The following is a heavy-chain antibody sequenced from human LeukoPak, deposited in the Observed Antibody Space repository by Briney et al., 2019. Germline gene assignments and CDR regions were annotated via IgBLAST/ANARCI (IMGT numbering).Heavy chain of an antibody. CDR2: IYSGGST. Sequence: GGSLRLSCAASEFSVGSNYMTWVRQAPGKGLEWVSLIYSGGSTYYADSVKGRFTISRDNAKNSLYLQMNSLRAEDTAVYYCARDNPLRFGEYKGTGWFDPWGQGTLVTVSS. CDR3: ARDNPLRFGEYKGTGWFDP. J-gene: IGHJ5*02. CDR1: EFSVGSNY. V-gene: IGHV3-66*01. D-gene: IGHD3-10*01.